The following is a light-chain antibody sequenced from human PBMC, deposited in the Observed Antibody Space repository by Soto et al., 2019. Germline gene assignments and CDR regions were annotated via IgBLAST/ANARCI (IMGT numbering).Light chain of an antibody. CDR3: QQYNSWPPT. Sequence: EIVMTQSPATLSVSPGESAALSCRASQSVSSDLAWYQQKPGQVYRLLIYGASTRVTGIPARFSGTGSGTDFTLTISSLQSEDLAVSYCQQYNSWPPTFGQGTKVDIK. CDR2: GAS. CDR1: QSVSSD. J-gene: IGKJ1*01. V-gene: IGKV3-15*01.